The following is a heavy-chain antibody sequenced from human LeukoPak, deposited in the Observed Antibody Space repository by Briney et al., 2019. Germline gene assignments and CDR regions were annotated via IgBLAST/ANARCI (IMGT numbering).Heavy chain of an antibody. CDR2: ISSNGGST. V-gene: IGHV3-64*01. J-gene: IGHJ4*02. D-gene: IGHD5-18*01. Sequence: PGGSLRLSCAASGFTFSSYAMHWVRQAPGKGLEYVSDISSNGGSTYYANSVKGRFTISRDNSKNTLYLQMGSLRTEDMAVYYCARGGTYTYGSPFGYWGLGTLVTVSS. CDR1: GFTFSSYA. CDR3: ARGGTYTYGSPFGY.